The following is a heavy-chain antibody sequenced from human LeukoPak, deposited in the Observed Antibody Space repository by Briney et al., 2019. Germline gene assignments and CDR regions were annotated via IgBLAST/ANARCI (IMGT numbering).Heavy chain of an antibody. CDR3: ARGVEGSYYYDSSGKGNALDI. CDR1: GFTFSSYS. D-gene: IGHD3-22*01. J-gene: IGHJ3*02. Sequence: GGSLRLPCAASGFTFSSYSMNWVRQAPGKGLEWISFISSSGSLIYYAGSVTGRFTISRDNGKNSLYLQMNSLRDEDTAVYYCARGVEGSYYYDSSGKGNALDIWGQGTMVTVSS. CDR2: ISSSGSLI. V-gene: IGHV3-48*02.